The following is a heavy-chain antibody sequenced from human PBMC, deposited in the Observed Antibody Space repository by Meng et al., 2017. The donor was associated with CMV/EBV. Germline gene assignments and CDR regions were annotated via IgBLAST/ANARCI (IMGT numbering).Heavy chain of an antibody. CDR1: GFNFSNYE. Sequence: GESLKISCAASGFNFSNYEMNWVCQAPGKGLEWLSYISSSGNTKYYADSVKGRFTISRDNAKNSLYLQMNSLRPEDAAVYSCQLRGYWGQGTRVTVSS. D-gene: IGHD4-17*01. V-gene: IGHV3-48*03. CDR3: QLRGY. J-gene: IGHJ4*02. CDR2: ISSSGNTK.